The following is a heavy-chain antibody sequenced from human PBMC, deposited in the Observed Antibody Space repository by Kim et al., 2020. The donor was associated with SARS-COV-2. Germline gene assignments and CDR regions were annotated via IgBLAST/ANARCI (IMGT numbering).Heavy chain of an antibody. CDR3: ARDSETGDLYFYYGMDV. V-gene: IGHV3-33*01. CDR1: GFTFSSYG. J-gene: IGHJ6*02. Sequence: GGSLRLSCAASGFTFSSYGIHWVRQAPGKGLEWVAVIWHDGSQKYYADSGKGRFTISRDNSNNTLFLQMDSLRAEDTAVYYCARDSETGDLYFYYGMDVWGQGTTVIVSS. CDR2: IWHDGSQK. D-gene: IGHD3-10*01.